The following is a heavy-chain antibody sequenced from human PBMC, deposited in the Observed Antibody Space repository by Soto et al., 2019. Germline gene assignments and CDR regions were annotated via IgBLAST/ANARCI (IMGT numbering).Heavy chain of an antibody. CDR2: IYYSGST. J-gene: IGHJ6*02. CDR3: ASLWIQLWPSWYYYGMDV. CDR1: GGSISSSSYY. D-gene: IGHD5-18*01. Sequence: SETLSLTCTVSGGSISSSSYYWGWIRQPPGKGLEWIGSIYYSGSTYYNPSLKSRVTISVDTSKNQFSLKLSSVTAADTAVYYCASLWIQLWPSWYYYGMDVRGQGTTVTVSS. V-gene: IGHV4-39*01.